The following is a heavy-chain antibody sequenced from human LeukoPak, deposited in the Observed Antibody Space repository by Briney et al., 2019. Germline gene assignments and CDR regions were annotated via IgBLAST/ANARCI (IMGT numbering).Heavy chain of an antibody. V-gene: IGHV3-30*02. Sequence: GGSLRLSCAASGFTFSSYDIHWVRQAPGKGLEWVAFIRYDGSNKYYADSVKGRFTISRDNSKNTLYLQMNSLRAEDTAVYYCAKSGSEQWLVMRGYYFDYWGQGTLVTVSS. J-gene: IGHJ4*02. CDR1: GFTFSSYD. D-gene: IGHD6-19*01. CDR3: AKSGSEQWLVMRGYYFDY. CDR2: IRYDGSNK.